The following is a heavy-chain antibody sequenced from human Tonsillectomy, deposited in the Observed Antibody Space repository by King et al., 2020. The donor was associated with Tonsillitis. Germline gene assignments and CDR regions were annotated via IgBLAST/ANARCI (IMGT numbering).Heavy chain of an antibody. J-gene: IGHJ6*02. Sequence: EVQLVESGGDLVQPGGSLRLFCAASGFTFSTYAMSWVRQAPGKGLEWVSSITGGGVSTYYADSVKGRFTISRDNSKNTLYLQMNSLRAEDTAVYYCAKDREWHSSSWSYGMDVWGQGTTVTVSS. CDR2: ITGGGVST. D-gene: IGHD6-13*01. CDR1: GFTFSTYA. CDR3: AKDREWHSSSWSYGMDV. V-gene: IGHV3-23*04.